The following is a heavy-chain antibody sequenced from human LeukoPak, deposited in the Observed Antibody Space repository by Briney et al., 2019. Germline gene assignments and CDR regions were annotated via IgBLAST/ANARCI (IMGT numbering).Heavy chain of an antibody. CDR2: IFYSGST. CDR3: ARDVYYYDSSGYHLFDY. Sequence: SETLSLTCTVSGGSISTSSYYWGWVRQPPGKGLEWIGNIFYSGSTYYSPSLKSRVTISLDTSKNQFSLKLSSVTAADTAVYYCARDVYYYDSSGYHLFDYWGQGTLVTVSS. J-gene: IGHJ4*02. V-gene: IGHV4-39*07. CDR1: GGSISTSSYY. D-gene: IGHD3-22*01.